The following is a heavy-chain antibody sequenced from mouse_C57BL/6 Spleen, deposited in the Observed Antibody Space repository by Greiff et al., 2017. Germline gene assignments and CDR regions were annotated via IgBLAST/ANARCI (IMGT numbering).Heavy chain of an antibody. J-gene: IGHJ2*01. CDR2: IYPGSGNT. CDR3: ARFGDGYLYFDY. D-gene: IGHD2-3*01. Sequence: VQLQQSGAELVRPGASVKLSCKASGYTFTDYYINWVKQSPGQGLEWIARIYPGSGNTYYNEKFKGKATLTAEKSSSTAYMQLSSLTSEDSAVYFCARFGDGYLYFDYWGQGTTLTVSS. V-gene: IGHV1-76*01. CDR1: GYTFTDYY.